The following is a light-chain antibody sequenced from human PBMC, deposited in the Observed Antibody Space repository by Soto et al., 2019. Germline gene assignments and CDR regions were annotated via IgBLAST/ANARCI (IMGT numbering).Light chain of an antibody. J-gene: IGKJ4*01. CDR3: QQYDIWPSVT. V-gene: IGKV3-15*01. Sequence: IVMTQSAATLSVSPGERAALSCRASQSVGRSLAWYQQKPGQAPRLLIYGTSARATGIPATFSGSGSGTEFTLTISSLQSEDFSIYDCQQYDIWPSVTFGGRTKVEI. CDR2: GTS. CDR1: QSVGRS.